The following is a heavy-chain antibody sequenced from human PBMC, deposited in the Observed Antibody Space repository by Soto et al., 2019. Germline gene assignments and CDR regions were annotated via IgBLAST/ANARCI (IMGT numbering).Heavy chain of an antibody. J-gene: IGHJ5*02. Sequence: TLSLTCTVSGGSISSGGYSWNWIRQAPGKGLEWIGYIYHSGYTLYNPSLKGRVTISVDKSKNHFSLNLTSVTAADTAIYYCARDRHQGNWFDPWGQGTLVTVSA. V-gene: IGHV4-30-2*01. CDR3: ARDRHQGNWFDP. CDR1: GGSISSGGYS. D-gene: IGHD2-2*01. CDR2: IYHSGYT.